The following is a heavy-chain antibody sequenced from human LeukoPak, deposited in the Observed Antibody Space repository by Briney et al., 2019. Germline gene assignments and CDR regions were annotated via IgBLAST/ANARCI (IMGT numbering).Heavy chain of an antibody. J-gene: IGHJ4*02. D-gene: IGHD7-27*01. Sequence: GGSLRLSCVASGFSFNNYWMSWFRQAPGKGLEWVGNIKTDGGEKYYVDSVRGRFTISRDNAKNSLYLQMNSLRAEDTAVYYCARAYVWGSPESDYWGQGTLVTVSS. V-gene: IGHV3-7*01. CDR3: ARAYVWGSPESDY. CDR1: GFSFNNYW. CDR2: IKTDGGEK.